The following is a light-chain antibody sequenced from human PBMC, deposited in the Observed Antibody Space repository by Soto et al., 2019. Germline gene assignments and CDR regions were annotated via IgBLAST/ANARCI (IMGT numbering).Light chain of an antibody. CDR1: QSVSIN. V-gene: IGKV3-20*01. CDR2: AAS. CDR3: QQCGSSPWT. Sequence: EIVMTQSPGTLSVSPGERATLSCRASQSVSINLAWYQQKPGQAPRLLIYAASSRATGIPDRFSGGGSGTDFTLTISRLEPEDFAVYYCQQCGSSPWTFGQGTKVDIK. J-gene: IGKJ1*01.